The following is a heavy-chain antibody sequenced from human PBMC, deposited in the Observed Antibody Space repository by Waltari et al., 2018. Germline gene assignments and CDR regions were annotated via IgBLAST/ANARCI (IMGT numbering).Heavy chain of an antibody. CDR3: ARQSSSPTLYNWFDP. CDR2: IYYSGTT. V-gene: IGHV4-39*01. CDR1: GGSISSSSYY. Sequence: QLQLQESGPGLVKPSETLSLTCNVSGGSISSSSYYWGWIRQPPGKGLEWIGTIYYSGTTYYNPSLKSRVTISVDTSKNQFSLKLSSVTAADTAMFYCARQSSSPTLYNWFDPWGQGTLVTVSS. J-gene: IGHJ5*02. D-gene: IGHD6-13*01.